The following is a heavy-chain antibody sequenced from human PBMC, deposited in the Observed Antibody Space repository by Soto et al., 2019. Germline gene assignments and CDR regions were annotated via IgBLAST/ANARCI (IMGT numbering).Heavy chain of an antibody. J-gene: IGHJ6*02. D-gene: IGHD6-25*01. V-gene: IGHV1-24*01. CDR3: ATDAAHYYYYGMDV. CDR2: FDLEDGET. CDR1: GYTLTELS. Sequence: QVQLVQSGAEVKKPGASVKVSCKVSGYTLTELSMHWVRQAPGKGLEWMGGFDLEDGETIYEQKFQGRGTMTEDTTTDTADMELSSLRSEDTAVYYCATDAAHYYYYGMDVWGQGTTVTVSS.